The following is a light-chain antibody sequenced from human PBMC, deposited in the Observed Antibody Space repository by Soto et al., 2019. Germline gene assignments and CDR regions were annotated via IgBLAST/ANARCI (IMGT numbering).Light chain of an antibody. V-gene: IGKV1-5*01. CDR2: AAS. CDR3: QQYYSFPWT. J-gene: IGKJ1*01. Sequence: DIQMTQSPYTLSASVGDRVTITCLASQSISIWLAWYQQKPGKAPKLLIYAASSLQSGVPSRFSGSGSGTDFTLTISCLQSEDFATYYCQQYYSFPWTLGQGTKVDIK. CDR1: QSISIW.